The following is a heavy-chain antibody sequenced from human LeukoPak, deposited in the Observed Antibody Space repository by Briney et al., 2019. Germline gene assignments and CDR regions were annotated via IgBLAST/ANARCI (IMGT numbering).Heavy chain of an antibody. D-gene: IGHD4-17*01. Sequence: GGSLRLSCAASGFTVSSSYMSWVRQAPGKGLEWVSVIYSGGSTYYADSVKGRFTISRDNSKNTLYLQMNSLRAEDTAVYYCARENGDYGDYFDYWGQGTLVTVSS. J-gene: IGHJ4*02. V-gene: IGHV3-66*01. CDR3: ARENGDYGDYFDY. CDR1: GFTVSSSY. CDR2: IYSGGST.